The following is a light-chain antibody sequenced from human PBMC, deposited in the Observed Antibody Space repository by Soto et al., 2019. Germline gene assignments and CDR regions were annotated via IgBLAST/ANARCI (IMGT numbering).Light chain of an antibody. J-gene: IGKJ4*01. CDR2: AAS. Sequence: DIQLTQSPSFLSASVGDRVTITCRASQGIGSNLAWYQQKPEKVPTLLIYAASTVQSGFPSRFSGSGSGTEFTLTITSLQPEDFATYDCQQPSKNPLTFGGGTKVEIK. CDR3: QQPSKNPLT. CDR1: QGIGSN. V-gene: IGKV1-9*01.